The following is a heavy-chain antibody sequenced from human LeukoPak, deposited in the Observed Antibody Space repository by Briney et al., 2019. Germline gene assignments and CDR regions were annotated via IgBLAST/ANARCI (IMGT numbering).Heavy chain of an antibody. CDR1: TDIFSNYW. CDR3: ARRRGYGGNSHFDY. CDR2: IYPDDSDT. D-gene: IGHD4-23*01. Sequence: GESLKISCKGSTDIFSNYWIGWVRQLPGKGLEWLGIIYPDDSDTRYSPTFQGQVTFSVDESISTAYLQWSRLKASDTAMYYCARRRGYGGNSHFDYWGQGTLVTVSS. J-gene: IGHJ4*02. V-gene: IGHV5-51*01.